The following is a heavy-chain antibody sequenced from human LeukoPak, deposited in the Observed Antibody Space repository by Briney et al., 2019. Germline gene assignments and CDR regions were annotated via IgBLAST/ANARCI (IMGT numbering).Heavy chain of an antibody. D-gene: IGHD2-15*01. J-gene: IGHJ4*02. V-gene: IGHV3-30*03. CDR2: ISYEGGTQ. CDR3: ARGNGVVVVAATRGLLDY. CDR1: GVTLSPYG. Sequence: PGGSLRLSCAASGVTLSPYGMHWVRQAPGKGLEWVAVISYEGGTQHYADSVKGRFIISRDNPRNTLYLQMNSLRAEDTAVYYCARGNGVVVVAATRGLLDYWGQGTLVTVSS.